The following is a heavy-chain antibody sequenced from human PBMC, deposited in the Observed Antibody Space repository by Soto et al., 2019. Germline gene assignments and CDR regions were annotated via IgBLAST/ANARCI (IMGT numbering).Heavy chain of an antibody. Sequence: VQLVESGGGVVQPGRSLRLSCAASGFTFSSYAMHWVRQAPGKGLEWVAVISYDGSNKYYADSVKGRFTISRDNSKNTLYLQMNSLRAEDTAVYYCARERSTVTTLYGMDVWGQGTTVTVSS. CDR2: ISYDGSNK. J-gene: IGHJ6*02. V-gene: IGHV3-30-3*01. CDR3: ARERSTVTTLYGMDV. D-gene: IGHD4-4*01. CDR1: GFTFSSYA.